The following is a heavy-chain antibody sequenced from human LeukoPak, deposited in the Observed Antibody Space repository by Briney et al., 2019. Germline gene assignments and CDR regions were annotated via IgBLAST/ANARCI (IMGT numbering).Heavy chain of an antibody. CDR1: GFTFGDYA. CDR3: AREGLDRGYFDY. CDR2: ISSSGSTI. D-gene: IGHD1-14*01. V-gene: IGHV3-11*04. Sequence: GGSLRLSCTTSGFTFGDYAMSWFRQAPGKGLEWVSYISSSGSTIYYADSVKGRFTISRDNAKNSLYLQMNSLRAEDTAVYYCAREGLDRGYFDYWGQGTLVTVSS. J-gene: IGHJ4*02.